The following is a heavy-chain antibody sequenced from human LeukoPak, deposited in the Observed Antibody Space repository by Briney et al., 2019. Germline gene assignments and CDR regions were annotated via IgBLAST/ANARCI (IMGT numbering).Heavy chain of an antibody. Sequence: SETLSLTCTVSGGSISSYYWSWIRQPPGKGLEWIGYIYYSGSTNYNPSLKSRVTISVGTSKNQFPLKLSSVTAADTAVYYCARRSYRFEFDYWGQGTLVTVSS. V-gene: IGHV4-59*08. CDR2: IYYSGST. J-gene: IGHJ4*02. CDR1: GGSISSYY. CDR3: ARRSYRFEFDY. D-gene: IGHD5-18*01.